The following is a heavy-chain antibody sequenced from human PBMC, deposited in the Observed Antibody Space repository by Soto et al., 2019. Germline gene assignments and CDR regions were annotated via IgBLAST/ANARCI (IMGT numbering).Heavy chain of an antibody. D-gene: IGHD1-26*01. CDR3: ARARVGASSFDS. Sequence: EVQLVESGGGLVQPGGSLRLSCAASGFTFSSYDMHWVRQATGKGLEWVSAIGTAGDTYYPGSVKGRFTISRENAKNSLYLQMNSLRAEDTAVYYCARARVGASSFDSWGQGTLVTVSS. CDR1: GFTFSSYD. V-gene: IGHV3-13*01. CDR2: IGTAGDT. J-gene: IGHJ4*02.